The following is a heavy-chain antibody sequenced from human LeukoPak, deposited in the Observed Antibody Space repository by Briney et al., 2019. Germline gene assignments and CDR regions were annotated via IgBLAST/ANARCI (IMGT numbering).Heavy chain of an antibody. V-gene: IGHV4-39*01. CDR3: ASAHPSGSGSYSIFDY. CDR1: VGSISSSSYY. J-gene: IGHJ4*02. D-gene: IGHD3-10*01. Sequence: SETLSLTCTVSVGSISSSSYYWGWIRQPPGKGLEWIVSIYYSGSTYYNPSLKSRVTISVDTSKNQFSLKLSSVTAADTAVYYCASAHPSGSGSYSIFDYWGQGTLVTVSS. CDR2: IYYSGST.